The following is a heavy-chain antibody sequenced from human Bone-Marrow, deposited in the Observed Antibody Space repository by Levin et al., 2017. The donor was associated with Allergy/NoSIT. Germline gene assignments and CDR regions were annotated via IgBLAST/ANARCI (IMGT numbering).Heavy chain of an antibody. CDR1: GGSISSGDYY. J-gene: IGHJ4*02. D-gene: IGHD3-16*01. CDR3: ACYVWGSYADY. V-gene: IGHV4-30-4*01. Sequence: SETLSLTCTVSGGSISSGDYYWSWIRQPPGKGLEWIGYIYYSGSTYYNPSLKSRVTISVDTSKNQFSLKLSSVTAADTAVYYCACYVWGSYADYWGQGTLVTVSS. CDR2: IYYSGST.